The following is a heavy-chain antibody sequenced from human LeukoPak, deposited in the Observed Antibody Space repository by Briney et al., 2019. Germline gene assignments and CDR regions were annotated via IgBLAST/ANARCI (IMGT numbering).Heavy chain of an antibody. CDR3: ARAVSGYYFDY. D-gene: IGHD6-19*01. J-gene: IGHJ4*02. CDR2: IYYTGST. CDR1: GGSISSYY. V-gene: IGHV4-59*01. Sequence: PSETLSLTCTVSGGSISSYYWSWIRQPPGKGLEWIGYIYYTGSTTYNPSLKSRVTILVDTSKNHFSLNLSSVTAADTAVYYCARAVSGYYFDYWGQGTLVAVSS.